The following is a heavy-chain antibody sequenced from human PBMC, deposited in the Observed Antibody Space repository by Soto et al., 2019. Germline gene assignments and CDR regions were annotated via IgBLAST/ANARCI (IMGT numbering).Heavy chain of an antibody. D-gene: IGHD1-26*01. CDR3: ARGRYGDF. CDR2: ISAHNGNT. Sequence: QVHLVQSGAEVKKPGASVKVSCKASGYTFTSYGITWVRQAPGQGLEWMGWISAHNGNTDYAQKLQGRVIVNRDTSTSTSYMEMRGLRFDGSAGYFCARGRYGDFWGQGALVTVSS. V-gene: IGHV1-18*01. CDR1: GYTFTSYG. J-gene: IGHJ4*02.